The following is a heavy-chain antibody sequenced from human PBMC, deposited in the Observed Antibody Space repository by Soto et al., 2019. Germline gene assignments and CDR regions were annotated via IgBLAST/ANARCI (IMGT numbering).Heavy chain of an antibody. CDR3: ARDNYYASSAHCFDP. V-gene: IGHV3-30-3*01. Sequence: GGSLRLSCAASGFTFSSYAMHWVRQAPGKGLEWVAVISYDGSNKYYADSVKGRFTISRDNSKNTLYLQMNSLRAEDTAVYYCARDNYYASSAHCFDPWG. J-gene: IGHJ5*02. D-gene: IGHD3-22*01. CDR2: ISYDGSNK. CDR1: GFTFSSYA.